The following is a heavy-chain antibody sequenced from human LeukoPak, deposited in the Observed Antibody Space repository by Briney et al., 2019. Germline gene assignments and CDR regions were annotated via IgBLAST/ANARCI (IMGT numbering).Heavy chain of an antibody. Sequence: GGSLRLSCAASGFTFSSYWMSWVRQAPGKGLEWVANIKQDGSEKYYVDSVKGRFTISRDNAKNSLYLQMNSLRAEDTAVYYCARDLGYSGGWGFDYWGKGTLVTVSS. D-gene: IGHD6-19*01. CDR1: GFTFSSYW. V-gene: IGHV3-7*01. CDR2: IKQDGSEK. CDR3: ARDLGYSGGWGFDY. J-gene: IGHJ4*02.